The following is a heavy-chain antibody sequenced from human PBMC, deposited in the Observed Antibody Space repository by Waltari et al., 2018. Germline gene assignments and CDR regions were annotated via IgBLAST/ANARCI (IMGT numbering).Heavy chain of an antibody. CDR2: IYHSGST. J-gene: IGHJ4*02. CDR3: ARHVYTTLDY. CDR1: GYSISSGYY. D-gene: IGHD3-16*01. V-gene: IGHV4-38-2*01. Sequence: QVQLQESGPGLVKPSETLSLTCAVSGYSISSGYYWGWIRQPPGKGLEWIGNIYHSGSTYDTPSLKSRVTISVDTSKNQFSLKLSSVTAADTAVYYCARHVYTTLDYWGQGTLVTVSS.